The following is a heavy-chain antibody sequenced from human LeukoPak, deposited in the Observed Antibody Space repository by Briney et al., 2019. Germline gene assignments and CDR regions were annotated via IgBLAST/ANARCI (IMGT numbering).Heavy chain of an antibody. CDR3: ARRGYYDSGGYYGY. J-gene: IGHJ4*02. D-gene: IGHD3-22*01. V-gene: IGHV4-31*03. CDR2: IHYSWSS. CDR1: GGSLSSGGYY. Sequence: SQTLSLTCTVSGGSLSSGGYYWGWIRPHPGKGLEWLVYIHYSWSSYYHPSLKSRDTISVDTYKNQFSLKLSSVTAADRGVYHCARRGYYDSGGYYGYGGQGTMVTVSS.